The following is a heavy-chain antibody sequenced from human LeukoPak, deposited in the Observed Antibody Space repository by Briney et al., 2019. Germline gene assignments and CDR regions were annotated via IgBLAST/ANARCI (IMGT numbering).Heavy chain of an antibody. J-gene: IGHJ4*02. V-gene: IGHV3-30*03. CDR3: ARDKGYGDYVFDY. CDR1: GFTFSSYS. Sequence: PGGSLRLSCAASGFTFSSYSMNWVRQAPGKGLEWVAVISYDGSNKYYADSVKGRFTISRDNSKNTLYLQMNSLRAEDTAVYYCARDKGYGDYVFDYWGQGTLVTVSS. CDR2: ISYDGSNK. D-gene: IGHD4-17*01.